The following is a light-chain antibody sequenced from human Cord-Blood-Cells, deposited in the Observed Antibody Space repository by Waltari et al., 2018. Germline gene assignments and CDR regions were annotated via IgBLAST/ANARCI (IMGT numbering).Light chain of an antibody. CDR2: DAS. J-gene: IGKJ5*01. Sequence: IVLTQSPATLSLSPGERATRSCRASQSVSSYLAWYQQKPGQAPRLLIYDASNRATGIPARFSGSGSGTDFTLTISSLEPEDFAVYYCQQRSNWPRSITFGQGTRLEIK. V-gene: IGKV3-11*01. CDR1: QSVSSY. CDR3: QQRSNWPRSIT.